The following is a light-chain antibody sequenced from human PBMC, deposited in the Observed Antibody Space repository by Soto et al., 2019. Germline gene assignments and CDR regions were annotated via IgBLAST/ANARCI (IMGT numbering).Light chain of an antibody. CDR2: STN. V-gene: IGLV8-61*01. J-gene: IGLJ2*01. CDR1: SGSVSTSYY. CDR3: VLYMGSGYVV. Sequence: QTVVTQEPSFSVSPGGTVTLTCGLSSGSVSTSYYPSWYQQTPGQAPRTLIYSTNTRSSGFPDRFSGSILGNKAALTITRAHADDESDYYCVLYMGSGYVVFGGGTKLTVL.